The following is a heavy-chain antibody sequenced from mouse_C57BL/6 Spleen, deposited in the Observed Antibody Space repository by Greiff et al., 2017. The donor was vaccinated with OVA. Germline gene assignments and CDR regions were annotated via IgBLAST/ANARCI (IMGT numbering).Heavy chain of an antibody. CDR3: ARRTTNWDYFDY. J-gene: IGHJ2*01. CDR1: GYTFTSYW. V-gene: IGHV1-55*01. D-gene: IGHD4-1*01. CDR2: IYPGSGST. Sequence: VQLQQPGAELVKPGASVKMSCKASGYTFTSYWITWVKQRPGQGLEWIGDIYPGSGSTNYNEKFKSKATLTVETSSSTAYMQLSSLTSEDSAVYYCARRTTNWDYFDYWGQGTTLTVSS.